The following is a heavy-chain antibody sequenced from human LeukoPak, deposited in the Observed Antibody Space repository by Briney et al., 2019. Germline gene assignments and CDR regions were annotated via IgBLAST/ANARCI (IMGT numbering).Heavy chain of an antibody. CDR3: ARGLGNFDY. J-gene: IGHJ4*02. CDR2: ISTSGTIE. D-gene: IGHD1-26*01. V-gene: IGHV3-48*03. Sequence: GGSLRLSCAASGFTFSNYEMNWVRQAPGKGLEWISYISTSGTIEYYADSVKGRFAISRDHARNSLYLQMNSLRAEDAAVYYCARGLGNFDYWGQGTLVTVSS. CDR1: GFTFSNYE.